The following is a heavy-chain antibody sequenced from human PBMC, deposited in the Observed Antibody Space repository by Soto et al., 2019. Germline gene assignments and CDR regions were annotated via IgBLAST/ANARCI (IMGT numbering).Heavy chain of an antibody. V-gene: IGHV1-24*01. CDR3: ATVPSVYYDFWSGYYLGY. CDR1: GYTLTELS. J-gene: IGHJ4*02. CDR2: FDPEDGET. D-gene: IGHD3-3*01. Sequence: GASVKVSCKVSGYTLTELSMHWVRQAPRKGLEWTGGFDPEDGETIYAQKFQGRVTMTEDTSTDTAYMELSSLRSEDTAVYYCATVPSVYYDFWSGYYLGYWGQGTLVTVSS.